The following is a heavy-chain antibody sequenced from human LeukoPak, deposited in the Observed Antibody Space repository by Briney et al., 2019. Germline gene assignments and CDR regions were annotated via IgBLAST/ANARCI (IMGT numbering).Heavy chain of an antibody. D-gene: IGHD3-10*02. J-gene: IGHJ4*02. CDR3: ARVAVRGAADY. Sequence: SETLSLTCAVSGGSISSGGYSWSWIRQPPGKGLEWIGYIYHSGSTYYNPSLKSRVTISVDRSKNQFSLKLSSVTAADTAVYYSARVAVRGAADYWGQGTLVTVSS. CDR2: IYHSGST. V-gene: IGHV4-30-2*01. CDR1: GGSISSGGYS.